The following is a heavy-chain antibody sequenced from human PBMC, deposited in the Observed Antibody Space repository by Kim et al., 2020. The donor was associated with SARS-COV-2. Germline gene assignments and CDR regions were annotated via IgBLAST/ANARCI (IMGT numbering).Heavy chain of an antibody. CDR2: INHSGST. V-gene: IGHV4-34*01. Sequence: SETLSLTCAVYGGSFSDYYWSWIRQPPGKGLEWIGEINHSGSTNYKSSLKSRVTISVDTSKNQFSLKLSSVTAADTAVYYCVHQGWWFDPWGQGTLVTVS. CDR1: GGSFSDYY. D-gene: IGHD2-2*01. J-gene: IGHJ5*02. CDR3: VHQGWWFDP.